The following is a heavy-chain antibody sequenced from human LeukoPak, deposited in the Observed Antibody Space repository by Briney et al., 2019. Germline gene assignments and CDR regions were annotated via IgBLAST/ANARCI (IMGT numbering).Heavy chain of an antibody. V-gene: IGHV3-30*18. D-gene: IGHD6-19*01. CDR1: GFTFSSYG. CDR2: ISYDGSNK. Sequence: GGSLRPSCAASGFTFSSYGMHWVRRAPGKGLEWVAIISYDGSNKYYADSVKGRFTISRDNSKNTLYLQMNSLRAEDTAVYYCAKDHYSSGWYFDYWGQGTLVTVSS. J-gene: IGHJ4*02. CDR3: AKDHYSSGWYFDY.